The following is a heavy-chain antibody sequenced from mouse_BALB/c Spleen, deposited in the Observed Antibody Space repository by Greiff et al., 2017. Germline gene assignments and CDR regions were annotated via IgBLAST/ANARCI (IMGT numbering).Heavy chain of an antibody. CDR2: ISSGGST. CDR1: GFTFSSYA. D-gene: IGHD1-1*01. CDR3: ARITTVVGAMDY. V-gene: IGHV5-6-5*01. J-gene: IGHJ4*01. Sequence: EVKVEESGGGLVQPGGSLKLSCAASGFTFSSYAMSWVRQTPEKRLEWVASISSGGSTYYPDSVKGRFTISRDNARNILYLQMSSLRSEDTAMYYCARITTVVGAMDYWGQGTSVTVSS.